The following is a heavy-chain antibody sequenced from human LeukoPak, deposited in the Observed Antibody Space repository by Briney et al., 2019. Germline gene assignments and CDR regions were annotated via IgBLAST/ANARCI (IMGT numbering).Heavy chain of an antibody. D-gene: IGHD2-2*01. V-gene: IGHV4-59*11. CDR1: GGSISSHY. Sequence: SETLSLTCTVSGGSISSHYWSWIRQPPGKGLEWIGYIYYSGSTNYNPSLKSRVTISVDTSKNQFSLKLSSVTAADTAVYYCARVPPERYCSSSSCYYYYYMDVWGKGTTVTVSS. CDR3: ARVPPERYCSSSSCYYYYYMDV. CDR2: IYYSGST. J-gene: IGHJ6*03.